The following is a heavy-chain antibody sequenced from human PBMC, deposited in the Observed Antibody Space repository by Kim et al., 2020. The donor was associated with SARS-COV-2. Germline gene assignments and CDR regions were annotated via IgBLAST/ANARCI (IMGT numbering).Heavy chain of an antibody. D-gene: IGHD3-10*01. CDR3: VKDLKYYFGSGSYPGGDY. CDR1: GFTFSSYG. CDR2: ISNEGSNK. J-gene: IGHJ4*02. Sequence: GGSLRLSCAASGFTFSSYGMHWVRQAPGKGLEWVVVISNEGSNKYYADSVKGRFTISRDNSKNTLYLQMNSLRAEDTAVYYCVKDLKYYFGSGSYPGGDYWGQGTLVTVSS. V-gene: IGHV3-30*18.